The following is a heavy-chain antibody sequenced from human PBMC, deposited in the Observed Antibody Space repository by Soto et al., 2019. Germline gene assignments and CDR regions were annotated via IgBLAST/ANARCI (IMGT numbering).Heavy chain of an antibody. CDR3: ARGTSIYSAGATTYAAFDI. CDR1: GFTFSSYA. V-gene: IGHV3-30-3*01. CDR2: ISYDGSNK. D-gene: IGHD1-26*01. J-gene: IGHJ3*02. Sequence: GSLRLSCAASGFTFSSYAMHWVRQAPGKGLEWVAVISYDGSNKYYADSVKGRFTISRDNSKNTLYLQMNSLRAEDTAVYYCARGTSIYSAGATTYAAFDIWGQGTMVTVSS.